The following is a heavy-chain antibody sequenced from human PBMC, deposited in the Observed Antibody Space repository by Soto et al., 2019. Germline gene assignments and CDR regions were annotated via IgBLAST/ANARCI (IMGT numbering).Heavy chain of an antibody. D-gene: IGHD3-22*01. CDR2: IYYSGST. CDR3: ARRLSYDSRGFEGGGMDG. CDR1: GGSISSSSYY. J-gene: IGHJ6*02. V-gene: IGHV4-39*01. Sequence: QLQLQESGPGLVKPSETLSLTCTVAGGSISSSSYYWGWIRQPPGKGLEWIGSIYYSGSTSYTPCLKGRLTFSVDTSKNQFPLRLSSVTAADTAVYYCARRLSYDSRGFEGGGMDGWGQGTTVTVSS.